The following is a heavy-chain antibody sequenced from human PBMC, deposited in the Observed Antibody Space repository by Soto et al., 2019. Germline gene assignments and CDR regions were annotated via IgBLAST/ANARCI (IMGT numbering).Heavy chain of an antibody. CDR3: ARDRGWNAFDI. CDR2: ISSSSSYI. V-gene: IGHV3-21*06. Sequence: EVQLVESGGGLVKPGGSLRLSCAASGFTFSSYSMNWVRQAPGKGLEWVSSISSSSSYIYYADSVKGRFTISRDNAKNSLYLQMNSLRAEYTAVYYCARDRGWNAFDIWGQGTMVTVSS. CDR1: GFTFSSYS. D-gene: IGHD2-15*01. J-gene: IGHJ3*02.